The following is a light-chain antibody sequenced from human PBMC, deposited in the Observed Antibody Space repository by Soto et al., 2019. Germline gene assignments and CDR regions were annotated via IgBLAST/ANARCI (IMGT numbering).Light chain of an antibody. Sequence: QSALTQPASVSGSPGQSITISCTGTSSDVGAYVYVSWYQQHPGRAPKLLIYDVTTRPSGVSSRFSGSKSGNTASLTISGLQAEDEADYYCSSYTSSSTLVFGGGTKVTVL. CDR3: SSYTSSSTLV. CDR1: SSDVGAYVY. V-gene: IGLV2-14*01. CDR2: DVT. J-gene: IGLJ2*01.